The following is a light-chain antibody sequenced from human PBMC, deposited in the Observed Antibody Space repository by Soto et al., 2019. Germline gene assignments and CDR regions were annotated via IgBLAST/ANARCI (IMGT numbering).Light chain of an antibody. CDR3: QEYNGRSS. J-gene: IGKJ1*01. V-gene: IGKV3-15*01. CDR1: QNVAGD. CDR2: RTS. Sequence: RVTTQSPATLSVSPGERAPLSCRASQNVAGDLAWYQQKPGQAPRLLIYRTSTRATGIPARFSGSGSGTEFTLTISSLQSEDFAVYYCQEYNGRSSFGQGTKVEIK.